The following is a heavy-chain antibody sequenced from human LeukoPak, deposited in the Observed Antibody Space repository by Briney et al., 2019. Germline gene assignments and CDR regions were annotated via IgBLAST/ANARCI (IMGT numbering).Heavy chain of an antibody. CDR1: GFIFSSYA. CDR3: AKLTGYYDNSGFNY. Sequence: PGGSLRLSCAASGFIFSSYAMSWVRQPPGKGLEWVSVVSGSGGTTYFADSVKGRFTLARDNSKNTLYLQMNSLRAEDTSVYFCAKLTGYYDNSGFNYWGQGTLVTVSS. D-gene: IGHD3-22*01. CDR2: VSGSGGTT. V-gene: IGHV3-23*01. J-gene: IGHJ4*02.